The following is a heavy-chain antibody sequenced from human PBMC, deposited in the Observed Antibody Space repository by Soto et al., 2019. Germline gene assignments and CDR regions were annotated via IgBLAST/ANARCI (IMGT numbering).Heavy chain of an antibody. CDR3: ATGYCSGGSCYGVFGAFDI. CDR1: GYTLTELS. Sequence: ASVKVSCKVSGYTLTELSMHWVRQAPGKGLEWLGGFDPEDGETIYAQKFQGRVTMTEDTSTDTAYMELSSLRSEDTAVYYCATGYCSGGSCYGVFGAFDIWGQGTMVTVSS. V-gene: IGHV1-24*01. D-gene: IGHD2-15*01. J-gene: IGHJ3*02. CDR2: FDPEDGET.